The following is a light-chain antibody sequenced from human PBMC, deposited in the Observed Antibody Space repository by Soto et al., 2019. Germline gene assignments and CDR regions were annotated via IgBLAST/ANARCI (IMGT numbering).Light chain of an antibody. CDR2: KAS. J-gene: IGKJ1*01. V-gene: IGKV1-5*03. CDR1: QSISSW. Sequence: DIQMTQSPSTLSASLGDRVTITCRASQSISSWLAWYQQKPGKAPKLLIYKASTLESGVPSRFRGSGSGTEFTLTISSLQPDDFATYYCQQYNSDPPWTFGQGTKVDIK. CDR3: QQYNSDPPWT.